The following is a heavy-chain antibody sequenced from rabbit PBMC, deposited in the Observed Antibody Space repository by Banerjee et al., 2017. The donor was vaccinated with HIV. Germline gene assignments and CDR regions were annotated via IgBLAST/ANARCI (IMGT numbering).Heavy chain of an antibody. Sequence: QEQLEESGGDLVKPGASLTLTCSASGIDFSSGYDMCWVRQAPGKGLEWIACIYAGSSGSTDYATWAKGRFTISKTSSTTVTLQMTSLTAADTATYFCARGYIGYGYALDYLNLWGQGTLVTVS. D-gene: IGHD6-1*01. J-gene: IGHJ4*01. CDR2: IYAGSSGST. CDR3: ARGYIGYGYALDYLNL. V-gene: IGHV1S45*01. CDR1: GIDFSSGYD.